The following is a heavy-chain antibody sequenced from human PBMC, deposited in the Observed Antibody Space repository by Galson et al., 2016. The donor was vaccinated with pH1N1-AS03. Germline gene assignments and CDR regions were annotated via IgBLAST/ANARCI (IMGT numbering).Heavy chain of an antibody. CDR2: IGVAGDT. CDR1: GFTFSSYE. J-gene: IGHJ3*02. D-gene: IGHD1-1*01. V-gene: IGHV3-13*01. Sequence: SLRLSCAASGFTFSSYEMHWVRQYTGKGLEWVSAIGVAGDTFYTDSVKGRFTISRESAKNSFYLQMNTSRAGDTAVYYCARESSTNSVAAFDIWGQGTMVTVSS. CDR3: ARESSTNSVAAFDI.